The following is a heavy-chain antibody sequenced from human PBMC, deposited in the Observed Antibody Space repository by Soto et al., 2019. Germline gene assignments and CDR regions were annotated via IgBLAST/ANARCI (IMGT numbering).Heavy chain of an antibody. CDR3: VRDYLLAGFDT. D-gene: IGHD6-19*01. CDR2: VYYSGSS. CDR1: NGSISTYY. J-gene: IGHJ5*02. V-gene: IGHV4-59*01. Sequence: SATPSLTCTVSNGSISTYYWTWVRQPPGKGLEWIGYVYYSGSSNYNPSLKSRVGMSIDTSKNQFSLELKSVTAADTATYYCVRDYLLAGFDTWGQGILVTVSS.